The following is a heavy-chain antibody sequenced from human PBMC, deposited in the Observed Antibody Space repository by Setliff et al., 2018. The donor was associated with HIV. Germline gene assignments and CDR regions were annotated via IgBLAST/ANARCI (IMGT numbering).Heavy chain of an antibody. CDR2: IHHTGYI. Sequence: PSETLSLTCAVYGGPSTDHYWNWIRQSPGMGLEWIAEIHHTGYINYNPSLRSRVSVSRDMSSNQFPLRLSSVTAADAAVYYCAAFFVTPMTTQDFWGQGTLVTASS. CDR3: AAFFVTPMTTQDF. D-gene: IGHD4-4*01. CDR1: GGPSTDHY. V-gene: IGHV4-34*01. J-gene: IGHJ4*02.